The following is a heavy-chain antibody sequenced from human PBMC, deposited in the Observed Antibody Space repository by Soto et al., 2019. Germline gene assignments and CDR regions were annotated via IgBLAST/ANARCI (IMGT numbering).Heavy chain of an antibody. CDR3: ARLLEGFGLQKYFFDD. CDR2: IYSSGNT. Sequence: QLQLQESGPGLVKPSETLSLTCTVSGVSVGSSSYYWAWIRQPPGRGLEWIGHIYSSGNTYYSPSLKSRLTISVDTSKNQFSLRLSSVTAADTAVYYCARLLEGFGLQKYFFDDWGQGTLVTVSS. D-gene: IGHD2-15*01. J-gene: IGHJ4*02. CDR1: GVSVGSSSYY. V-gene: IGHV4-39*01.